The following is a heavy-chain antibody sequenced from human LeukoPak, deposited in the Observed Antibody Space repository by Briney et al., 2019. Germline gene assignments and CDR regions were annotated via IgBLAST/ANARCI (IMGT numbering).Heavy chain of an antibody. CDR1: GYTFTDYY. CDR2: VDPEDGEA. D-gene: IGHD3-10*01. J-gene: IGHJ5*02. Sequence: ASVKVSCKVSGYTFTDYYMHWVQQAPGKGLEWMGLVDPEDGEAIYAEKFQGRVTITADTSTDTAYMELSSLRSEDTAVYYCATVSAEGYWFDPWGQGTRVTVPS. V-gene: IGHV1-69-2*01. CDR3: ATVSAEGYWFDP.